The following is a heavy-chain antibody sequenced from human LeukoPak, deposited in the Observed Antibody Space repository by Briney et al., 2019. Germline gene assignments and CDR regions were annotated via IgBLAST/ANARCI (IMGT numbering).Heavy chain of an antibody. J-gene: IGHJ4*02. CDR2: ISSNGETI. V-gene: IGHV3-48*01. Sequence: QSGGSLRLSCAASGFTFSSYAMSWVRQAPGKGLEWVSFISSNGETIYYADSAKGRFTISRDNAKNSLYLQMNSLRAEDTALYYCARLFDYWGQGTLVTVSS. CDR1: GFTFSSYA. CDR3: ARLFDY.